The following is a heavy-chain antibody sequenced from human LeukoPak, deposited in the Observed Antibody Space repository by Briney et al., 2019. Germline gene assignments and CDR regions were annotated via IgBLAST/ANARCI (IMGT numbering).Heavy chain of an antibody. CDR2: INHSGST. J-gene: IGHJ4*02. V-gene: IGHV4-34*01. CDR3: ARERAVTTYHYFDY. D-gene: IGHD4-17*01. Sequence: SETLSLTCAVYGGSFSGYYWSWIRQPPGKGLEWIGEINHSGSTNYNPSLKSRATISVDTSKNQFSLKLSSVTAADTAVYYCARERAVTTYHYFDYWGQGTLVTVSS. CDR1: GGSFSGYY.